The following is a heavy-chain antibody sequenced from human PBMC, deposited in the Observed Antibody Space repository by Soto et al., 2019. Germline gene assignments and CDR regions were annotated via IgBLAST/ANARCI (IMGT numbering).Heavy chain of an antibody. J-gene: IGHJ4*02. CDR3: RGYSYGPLDY. Sequence: GGSLGLSCAASGFTFSSYAMHWVRQAPGKGLEWVAVISYDGSNKYYADSVKGRFTISRDNSKNTLYLQMNSLRAEDTAVYYCRGYSYGPLDYWGQGTLVTVSS. CDR1: GFTFSSYA. V-gene: IGHV3-30-3*01. D-gene: IGHD5-18*01. CDR2: ISYDGSNK.